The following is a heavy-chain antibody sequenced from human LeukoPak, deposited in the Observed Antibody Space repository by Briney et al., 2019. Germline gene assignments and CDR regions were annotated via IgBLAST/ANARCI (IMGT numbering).Heavy chain of an antibody. Sequence: PGGSLRLSCSASGFTFSTYGMHWVRQAPGKGLEYVSAISRKGDNTYYEDSVKGRFTISRDNSKNTLYLQMTSLRPEDTAVYYCWIFVLRSVDWGQGTLVTVSS. D-gene: IGHD3-3*01. V-gene: IGHV3-64D*09. CDR2: ISRKGDNT. CDR3: WIFVLRSVD. J-gene: IGHJ4*02. CDR1: GFTFSTYG.